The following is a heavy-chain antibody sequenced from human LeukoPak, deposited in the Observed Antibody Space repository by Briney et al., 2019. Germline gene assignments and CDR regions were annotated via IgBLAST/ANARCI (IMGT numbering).Heavy chain of an antibody. J-gene: IGHJ5*02. V-gene: IGHV4-59*12. CDR3: ARRARDCSGGSCVLYRRLQLTPNWFDP. CDR2: IFYSGRT. D-gene: IGHD2-15*01. CDR1: GGSISSYY. Sequence: PSETLSLTCTVSGGSISSYYWNWIRQPPGKGLEWIGYIFYSGRTNYNPSLKSRVTISVDTSKNQFSLKLSSVTAADTAVYYCARRARDCSGGSCVLYRRLQLTPNWFDPWGQGTLVTVSS.